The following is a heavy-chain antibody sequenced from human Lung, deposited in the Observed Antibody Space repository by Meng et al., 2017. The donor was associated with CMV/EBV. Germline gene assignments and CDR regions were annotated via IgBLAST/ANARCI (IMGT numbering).Heavy chain of an antibody. Sequence: SVKVSCXASGYTFTGYYMHWVRQAPGQGLEWMGWINPNSGGTNYAQKFQGRVTMTRDTSISTAYMELSRLRSDDTAVYYCARGSEYSPRRWFDPWGQGTLVTVSS. V-gene: IGHV1-2*02. D-gene: IGHD2-21*01. CDR3: ARGSEYSPRRWFDP. J-gene: IGHJ5*02. CDR2: INPNSGGT. CDR1: GYTFTGYY.